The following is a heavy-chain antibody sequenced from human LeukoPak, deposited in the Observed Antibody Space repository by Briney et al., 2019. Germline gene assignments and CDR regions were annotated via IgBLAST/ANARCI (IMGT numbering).Heavy chain of an antibody. J-gene: IGHJ3*02. CDR2: IYSGGST. Sequence: GGSLRLSCAASGFTVSSNYMSWVRQAPGKGLEWVSVIYSGGSTYYADSVKGRFIISRDNSKNTLYLQMNSLRAEDTAVYYCARDFDDAFDIWGQGTMVTVSS. V-gene: IGHV3-66*01. CDR1: GFTVSSNY. CDR3: ARDFDDAFDI.